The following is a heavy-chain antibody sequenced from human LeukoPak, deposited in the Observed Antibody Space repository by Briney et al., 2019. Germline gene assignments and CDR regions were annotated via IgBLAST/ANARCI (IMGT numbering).Heavy chain of an antibody. V-gene: IGHV4-59*01. CDR2: IYYSGST. CDR1: GDSMSDYF. D-gene: IGHD6-13*01. Sequence: SETLSLTCTVSGDSMSDYFWTWIRQPPGKGLEWIGYIYYSGSTNYNPSLKSRVTISVDTSKNQFSLKLSSVTAADTAVYYCARTTEAHSWRTRYYDYYMDVWGKGTTVIISS. CDR3: ARTTEAHSWRTRYYDYYMDV. J-gene: IGHJ6*03.